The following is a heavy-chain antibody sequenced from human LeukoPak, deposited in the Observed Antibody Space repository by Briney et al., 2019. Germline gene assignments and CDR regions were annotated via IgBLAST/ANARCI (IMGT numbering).Heavy chain of an antibody. CDR2: ISSSSSYI. V-gene: IGHV3-21*01. J-gene: IGHJ4*02. CDR1: GFTFSSYS. CDR3: AREIQWDKIDY. D-gene: IGHD1-26*01. Sequence: GGSLRLSCAASGFTFSSYSMNWVRQAPGKGLEWVSSISSSSSYIYYVDSVKGRFTISRDNAKNSLYLQMNSLRAEDTAAYYCAREIQWDKIDYWGQGTLVTVSS.